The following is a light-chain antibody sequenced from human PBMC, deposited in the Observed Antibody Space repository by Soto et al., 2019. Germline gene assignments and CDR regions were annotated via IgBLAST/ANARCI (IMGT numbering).Light chain of an antibody. V-gene: IGKV1-5*03. J-gene: IGKJ1*01. Sequence: DIQMTQSPSTLSGSVGDRVTITCRASQTISSWLAWYQQKPGKAPKLLIYKASTLKSGVPSRFSGSGSGTEFTLTISSLQPEDFANYSCQQSYDMPWTFGQGTKVDIK. CDR2: KAS. CDR3: QQSYDMPWT. CDR1: QTISSW.